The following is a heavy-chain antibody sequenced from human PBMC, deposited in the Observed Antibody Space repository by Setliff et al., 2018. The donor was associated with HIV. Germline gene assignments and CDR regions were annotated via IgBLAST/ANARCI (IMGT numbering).Heavy chain of an antibody. CDR3: ARLPYYDVFSGYYAPYFDY. CDR2: INHSGST. D-gene: IGHD3-3*01. Sequence: PSETLSLTCAVSGYSISSGYSWGWIRQPPGKGLEWIGEINHSGSTNYNPSLKSRVTISVDTSKNQFSLKLTSVTAADTAVYYCARLPYYDVFSGYYAPYFDYWGQGTLVTAPQ. J-gene: IGHJ4*02. CDR1: GYSISSGYS. V-gene: IGHV4-38-2*01.